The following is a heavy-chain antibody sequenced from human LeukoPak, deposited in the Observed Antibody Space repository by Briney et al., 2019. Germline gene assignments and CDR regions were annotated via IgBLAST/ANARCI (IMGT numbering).Heavy chain of an antibody. CDR2: MNPNSGNT. J-gene: IGHJ4*02. Sequence: ASVRVSCKASGYTFTSFDINWVRQATGQGLEWMGWMNPNSGNTGYAQKFQGRVTMTRDTSITTAYMELSNLRSGDTAFYYCTRDLYGSGSSRGYWGQGTLVTVSS. V-gene: IGHV1-8*01. D-gene: IGHD3-10*01. CDR3: TRDLYGSGSSRGY. CDR1: GYTFTSFD.